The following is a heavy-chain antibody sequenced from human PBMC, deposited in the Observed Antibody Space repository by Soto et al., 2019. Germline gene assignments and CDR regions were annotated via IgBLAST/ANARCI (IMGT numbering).Heavy chain of an antibody. V-gene: IGHV4-30-2*01. CDR2: IYHSGST. CDR1: GGSISSGGYS. J-gene: IGHJ4*02. CDR3: ARVGNSYGYYFDY. D-gene: IGHD5-18*01. Sequence: SVTLSLTCAVSGGSISSGGYSWSWIRQPPGKGLEWIGYIYHSGSTYYTPSLKSRVTISVDRSKNQFSLKLSSVPAADTAVYYCARVGNSYGYYFDYWGQGTLVTVSS.